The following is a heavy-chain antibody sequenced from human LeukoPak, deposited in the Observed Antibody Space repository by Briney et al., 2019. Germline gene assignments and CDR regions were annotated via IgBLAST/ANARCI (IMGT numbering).Heavy chain of an antibody. J-gene: IGHJ4*02. CDR3: ASRPFETTVVPWDFY. D-gene: IGHD4-23*01. CDR2: IYPGDSDT. Sequence: GESLKISCMGSGFSFTSYWVGWVRQMPGKGLEWMGIIYPGDSDTRYSPSFQGQVTISADRSINTAYLQWSSLTASDTAMYYCASRPFETTVVPWDFYWGQGTQVTVSS. V-gene: IGHV5-51*01. CDR1: GFSFTSYW.